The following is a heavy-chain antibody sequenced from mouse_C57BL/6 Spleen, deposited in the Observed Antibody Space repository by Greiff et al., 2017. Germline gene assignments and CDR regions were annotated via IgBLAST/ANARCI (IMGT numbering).Heavy chain of an antibody. CDR3: ARLGLLYAMDY. CDR1: GYAFSSYW. Sequence: VMLVESGAELVKPGASVKISCKASGYAFSSYWMNWVKQRPGKGLEWIGQIYPGDGDTNYNGKFKGKATLTADKSSSTAYMQLSSLTSEDSAVYFCARLGLLYAMDYWGQGTSVTVSS. V-gene: IGHV1-80*01. CDR2: IYPGDGDT. J-gene: IGHJ4*01.